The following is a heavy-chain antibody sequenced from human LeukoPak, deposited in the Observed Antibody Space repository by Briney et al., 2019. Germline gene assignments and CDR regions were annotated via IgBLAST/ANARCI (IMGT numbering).Heavy chain of an antibody. CDR1: GYTFTGYY. Sequence: ASVKVSCKASGYTFTGYYMHWVRQAPGQGLEWMGWINPNSGGTNYAQKFQGRVTMTRDRSTSTAYVELRSLRSDDTAVFYCARDKLAGGFDYWGQGTLVTVSS. D-gene: IGHD3-3*02. J-gene: IGHJ4*02. V-gene: IGHV1-2*02. CDR2: INPNSGGT. CDR3: ARDKLAGGFDY.